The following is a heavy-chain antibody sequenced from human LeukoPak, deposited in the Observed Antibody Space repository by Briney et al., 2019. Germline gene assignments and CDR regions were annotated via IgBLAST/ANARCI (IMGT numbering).Heavy chain of an antibody. CDR3: AEGSYYAY. D-gene: IGHD1-26*01. J-gene: IGHJ4*02. CDR2: IRYDENDK. Sequence: GGSLRLSCAASGFTFSNYDMHWVRQAPGKGLEWVAFIRYDENDKYYADAVEGRFTISRDNSKNTLFLQMNSLTTDGTAVYYCAEGSYYAYWGQGTLVTVSS. V-gene: IGHV3-30*02. CDR1: GFTFSNYD.